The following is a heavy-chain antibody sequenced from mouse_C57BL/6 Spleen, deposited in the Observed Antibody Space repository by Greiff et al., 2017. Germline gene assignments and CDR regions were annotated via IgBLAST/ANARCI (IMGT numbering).Heavy chain of an antibody. D-gene: IGHD2-12*01. CDR2: IDPSDSYT. Sequence: VQLQQPGAELVMPGASVKLSCQASGYTFTSYWMHWVKQRPGQGLEWIGEIDPSDSYTNYNQKFKGKSTLTVEKSSSTAYMQLRSLTSADSAVYYYSRLSRIYYSIPFDYWGQGTTLTVSS. V-gene: IGHV1-69*01. CDR3: SRLSRIYYSIPFDY. J-gene: IGHJ2*01. CDR1: GYTFTSYW.